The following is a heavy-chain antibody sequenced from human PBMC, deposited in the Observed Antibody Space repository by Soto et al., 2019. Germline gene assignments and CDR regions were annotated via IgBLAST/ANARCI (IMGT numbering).Heavy chain of an antibody. J-gene: IGHJ4*02. CDR2: INPDDDET. V-gene: IGHV1-24*01. Sequence: VKVSCKVSGYTLTELSMHWMQQAPGKGLEWMGCINPDDDETIYAQKFQGRVTITRDTSASTAYMELSSLRSEDTAVYYCARDGYYDFWSGYTPYYFDYWGQGTLVTVSS. D-gene: IGHD3-3*01. CDR1: GYTLTELS. CDR3: ARDGYYDFWSGYTPYYFDY.